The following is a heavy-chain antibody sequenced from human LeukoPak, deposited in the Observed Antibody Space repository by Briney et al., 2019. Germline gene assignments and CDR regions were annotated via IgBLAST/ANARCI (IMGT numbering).Heavy chain of an antibody. CDR1: GGSITGYY. CDR2: IYTSGST. D-gene: IGHD2-15*01. V-gene: IGHV4-4*09. Sequence: SETLSLTCSVSGGSITGYYWSWIRQPPGKGLEWIVYIYTSGSTNYNPSLKSRVTISVDTSKNQLSLNLSSVTATDTAIYYCASHRTDIGAYSPLDYWGQGTLVTVSS. CDR3: ASHRTDIGAYSPLDY. J-gene: IGHJ4*02.